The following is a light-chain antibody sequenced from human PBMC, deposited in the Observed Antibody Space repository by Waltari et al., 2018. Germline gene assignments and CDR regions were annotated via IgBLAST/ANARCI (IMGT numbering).Light chain of an antibody. V-gene: IGLV2-14*01. Sequence: QSALPQPAPVSGAPGKPIPLTRTGTSAAIGGFYYVSWYQQRPCKAPKLIIFEVSNRASGISNRFSGSKSGSTASLTISGLQTEDDSDYYCSSYSTTSTLVVFGGGTKVTVL. J-gene: IGLJ2*01. CDR2: EVS. CDR3: SSYSTTSTLVV. CDR1: SAAIGGFYY.